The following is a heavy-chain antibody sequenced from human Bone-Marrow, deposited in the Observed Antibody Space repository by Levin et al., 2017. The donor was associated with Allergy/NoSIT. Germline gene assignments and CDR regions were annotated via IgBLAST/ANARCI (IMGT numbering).Heavy chain of an antibody. D-gene: IGHD5-24*01. CDR3: ASQPPDGYNPFPST. V-gene: IGHV3-53*01. Sequence: PSETLSLTCAASGFTVSSNYMSWVRQAPGKGLEWVSVIYSGGSTYYADSVKGRFTISRDNSKNTLYLQMNSLRAEDTAVYYCASQPPDGYNPFPSTRGQGTLVTVSS. J-gene: IGHJ4*02. CDR2: IYSGGST. CDR1: GFTVSSNY.